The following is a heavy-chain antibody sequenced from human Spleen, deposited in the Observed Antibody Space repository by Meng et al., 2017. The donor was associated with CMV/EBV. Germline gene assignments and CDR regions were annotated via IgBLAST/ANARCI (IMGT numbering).Heavy chain of an antibody. CDR2: ISSSSSYI. J-gene: IGHJ4*02. CDR1: GFTFSGYE. V-gene: IGHV3-21*01. D-gene: IGHD2-2*01. CDR3: ARARVVVPAALYADY. Sequence: GESLKISCVASGFTFSGYEMNWVRQAPGKGLEWVSSISSSSSYIYYADSVKGRFTISRDNAKNSLYLQMNSLRAEDTAVYYCARARVVVPAALYADYWGQGTLVTVSS.